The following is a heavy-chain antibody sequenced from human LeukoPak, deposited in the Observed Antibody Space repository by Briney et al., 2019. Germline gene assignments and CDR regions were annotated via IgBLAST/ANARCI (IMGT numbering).Heavy chain of an antibody. CDR1: GGSISSHY. D-gene: IGHD3-3*01. CDR2: IYYSGST. CDR3: ARTQNDFWSGYYYYYYYMDV. J-gene: IGHJ6*03. Sequence: PSETLSLTCTVSGGSISSHYWSWIRQPPGKGLEWIGCIYYSGSTNYNPSLKSRVTISVDTSKNQFSLKLSSVTAADTAVYYCARTQNDFWSGYYYYYYYMDVWGKGTTVTVSS. V-gene: IGHV4-59*11.